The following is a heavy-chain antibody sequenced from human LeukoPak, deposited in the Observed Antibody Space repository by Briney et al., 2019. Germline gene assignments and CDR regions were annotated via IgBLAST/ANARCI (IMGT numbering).Heavy chain of an antibody. V-gene: IGHV4-39*01. CDR3: ARREMATPLRFDP. CDR2: IYYSGST. D-gene: IGHD5-24*01. CDR1: GGSIRSSSYY. Sequence: SETLSLTCTVSGGSIRSSSYYWGWIRQPPGKGLEWIGSIYYSGSTYYNPSLKSRVTISVDTSKNQFSLKLSSVTAADTAVYYCARREMATPLRFDPWGQGTLVTVSS. J-gene: IGHJ5*02.